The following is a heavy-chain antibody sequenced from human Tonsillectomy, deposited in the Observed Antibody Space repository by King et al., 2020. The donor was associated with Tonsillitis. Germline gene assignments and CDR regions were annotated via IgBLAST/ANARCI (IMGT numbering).Heavy chain of an antibody. CDR1: GFTFDDYA. J-gene: IGHJ3*02. V-gene: IGHV3-9*01. Sequence: VQLVESGGGLVQPGRSLRLSCAASGFTFDDYAMHWVRQAPGKGLKWVSGISWNSGSIGYADSVKGRFTISRDNAKNSLYLQMNSLRAEDTALYYCAKDREGAFDIWGQGTMVTVSS. CDR3: AKDREGAFDI. CDR2: ISWNSGSI.